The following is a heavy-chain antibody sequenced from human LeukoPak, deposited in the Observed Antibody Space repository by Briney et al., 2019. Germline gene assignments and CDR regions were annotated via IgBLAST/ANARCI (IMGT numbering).Heavy chain of an antibody. D-gene: IGHD6-13*01. CDR2: INHSGST. CDR1: GGSFSGYY. Sequence: SETLSLTCAVYGGSFSGYYWSWIRQPPGKGLEWIGEINHSGSTNYSPSLKSRVTISVDTSKNQFSLKLSSVTAADTAVYYCARDTIAAAGTVQHWGQGTLVTVSS. CDR3: ARDTIAAAGTVQH. V-gene: IGHV4-34*01. J-gene: IGHJ1*01.